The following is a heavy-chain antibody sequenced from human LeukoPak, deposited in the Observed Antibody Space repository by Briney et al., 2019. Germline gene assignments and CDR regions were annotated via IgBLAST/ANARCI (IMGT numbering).Heavy chain of an antibody. D-gene: IGHD3-3*01. CDR2: IYYTGNT. Sequence: PSETLSLTCTVSGGSISNYYWSWIRQSPGKGLEWIGYIYYTGNTNYNPSLESRVIISVDTSKNQFSLKLSSVTAADTAVYYCARGVNPYDFWSGYASNAFDIWGQGTMVTVSS. CDR3: ARGVNPYDFWSGYASNAFDI. CDR1: GGSISNYY. V-gene: IGHV4-59*08. J-gene: IGHJ3*02.